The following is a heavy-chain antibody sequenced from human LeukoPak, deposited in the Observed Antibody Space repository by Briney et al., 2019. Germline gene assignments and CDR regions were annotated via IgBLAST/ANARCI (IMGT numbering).Heavy chain of an antibody. J-gene: IGHJ5*02. CDR3: ATRYCSSTSCRNNWFDP. V-gene: IGHV1-69*13. CDR2: IIPIFGTA. CDR1: GGTFSSYA. D-gene: IGHD2-2*01. Sequence: SVKVSCKASGGTFSSYAISWVRQAPGQGLEWMGGIIPIFGTANYAQKFQGRVTITADESTSTAYMELSSLSSEDTAVYYCATRYCSSTSCRNNWFDPWGQGTLVTVSS.